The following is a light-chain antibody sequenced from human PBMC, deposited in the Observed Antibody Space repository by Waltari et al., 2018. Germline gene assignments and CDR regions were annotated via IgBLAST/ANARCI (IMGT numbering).Light chain of an antibody. V-gene: IGLV2-11*01. CDR1: SNNIGSYNY. CDR3: CSYAGSHTYV. J-gene: IGLJ1*01. CDR2: DVT. Sequence: QSALTQPRSVSGSPGQSVTISCTGTSNNIGSYNYLSWYQQYPGKAPKLMIYDVTKRPSGVPHRFSASKSGNTASLTISGLQAEDEADYYCCSYAGSHTYVFGTATKVTVL.